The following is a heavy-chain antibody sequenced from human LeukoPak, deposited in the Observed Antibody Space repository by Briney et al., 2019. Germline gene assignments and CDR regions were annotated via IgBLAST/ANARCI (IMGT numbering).Heavy chain of an antibody. J-gene: IGHJ4*02. CDR2: ISAYNGNT. V-gene: IGHV1-18*01. D-gene: IGHD4-11*01. Sequence: ASVKVSCKASGYTFTSYGISWVRQAPGQGLEWMGWISAYNGNTNYAQKFQGRVTITTDESTSTAYMELSSLRSEDTAVYYCARSETTVTPFDYWGQGTLVTVSS. CDR3: ARSETTVTPFDY. CDR1: GYTFTSYG.